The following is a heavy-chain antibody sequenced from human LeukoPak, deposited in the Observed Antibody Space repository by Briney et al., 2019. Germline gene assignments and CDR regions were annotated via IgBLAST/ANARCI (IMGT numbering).Heavy chain of an antibody. CDR1: GFTFSNAW. CDR3: ARGAQLTDF. D-gene: IGHD6-13*01. V-gene: IGHV3-64*01. Sequence: GGSLRLSCAASGFTFSNAWMSWVRQAPGKGLEYVSGIGPDGGTTYYANSVKGRFTISRDNSKSMLYLQMGSLTADDMAVYYCARGAQLTDFWGQGTLVTVSS. CDR2: IGPDGGTT. J-gene: IGHJ4*02.